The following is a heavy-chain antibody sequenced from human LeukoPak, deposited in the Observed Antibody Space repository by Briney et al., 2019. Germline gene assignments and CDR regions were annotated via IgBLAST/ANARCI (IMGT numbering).Heavy chain of an antibody. CDR2: TDDRSTWYN. CDR1: GDSVSSNSVT. J-gene: IGHJ5*02. CDR3: ARRLTQCDCFDP. D-gene: IGHD2-21*02. V-gene: IGHV6-1*01. Sequence: SQTLSLTCAISGDSVSSNSVTWNWIRQSPSRGLEWLGRTDDRSTWYNDYAGSVRGRITVNPDTPKNQFSLHLNSVTPEDTAVYYCARRLTQCDCFDPWGQGILVTVSS.